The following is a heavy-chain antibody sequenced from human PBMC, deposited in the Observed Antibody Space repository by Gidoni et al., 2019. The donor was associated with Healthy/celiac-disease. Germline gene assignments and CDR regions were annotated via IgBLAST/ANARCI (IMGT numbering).Heavy chain of an antibody. Sequence: QVQLQQWGAGLLKPSETLSLTCAVYGGSFSGYYWSWIRQPPGKGLEWIGEINHSGSTNYNPSLKSRVTISVDTSKNQFSLKLSSVTAADTAVYYCARVDMITFGGVIAPFDYWGQGTLVTVSS. V-gene: IGHV4-34*01. CDR2: INHSGST. CDR1: GGSFSGYY. J-gene: IGHJ4*02. D-gene: IGHD3-16*02. CDR3: ARVDMITFGGVIAPFDY.